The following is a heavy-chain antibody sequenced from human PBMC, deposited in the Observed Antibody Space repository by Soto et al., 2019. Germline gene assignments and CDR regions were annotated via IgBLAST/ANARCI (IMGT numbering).Heavy chain of an antibody. J-gene: IGHJ4*02. V-gene: IGHV3-33*01. Sequence: VQLVESGGAVVQPGRSLRLSCATSGFTFSSYGMHWVRQPPGKGLEWVAVIWYDGSKQYYADSVKGRFTVSRDKSRNTVHLQMISLGAEDTAIYYCARDADPSSHYSLFDYWGQGTLVTVSS. CDR1: GFTFSSYG. D-gene: IGHD3-22*01. CDR2: IWYDGSKQ. CDR3: ARDADPSSHYSLFDY.